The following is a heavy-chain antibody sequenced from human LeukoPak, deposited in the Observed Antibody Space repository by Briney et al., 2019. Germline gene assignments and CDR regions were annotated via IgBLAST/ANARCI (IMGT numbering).Heavy chain of an antibody. CDR1: GFTFSSYW. Sequence: GSLRLSCAASGFTFSSYWMHWVRQAPGKGLVWVSRINTDGSSTSYADSVKGRFTISRDNSKNTLYLQMNSLRAEDTAVYYCAKVQIVATTPFDYWGQGTLVTVSS. V-gene: IGHV3-74*01. CDR3: AKVQIVATTPFDY. J-gene: IGHJ4*02. CDR2: INTDGSST. D-gene: IGHD5-12*01.